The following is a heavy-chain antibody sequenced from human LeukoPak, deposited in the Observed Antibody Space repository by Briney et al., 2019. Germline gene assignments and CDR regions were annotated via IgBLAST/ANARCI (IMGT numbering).Heavy chain of an antibody. CDR1: GYTFTSYG. J-gene: IGHJ6*03. D-gene: IGHD6-19*01. CDR3: AGGFIAVAGKGNYYYMDV. Sequence: GASVKVSCKASGYTFTSYGISWVRQAPGQGLEWMGWISAYNGNTNYAQKLQGRVTMTPDTSTSTAYMELRSLRSDDTAVYYCAGGFIAVAGKGNYYYMDVWGKGTTVTVSS. CDR2: ISAYNGNT. V-gene: IGHV1-18*01.